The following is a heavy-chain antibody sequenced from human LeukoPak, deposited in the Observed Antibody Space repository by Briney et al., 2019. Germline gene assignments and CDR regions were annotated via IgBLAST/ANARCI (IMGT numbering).Heavy chain of an antibody. CDR1: GGSISSSRYY. V-gene: IGHV4-39*01. CDR3: ARLTYYDFWSRLYYFDY. Sequence: PSETLSLTCTVSGGSISSSRYYWGWIRQPPGKGLEWIGSIYYSGSTYYNPSLKSRVTISVDTSKNQFSLKLSSVTAADTAVYYCARLTYYDFWSRLYYFDYWGQGTLVTVSS. CDR2: IYYSGST. D-gene: IGHD3-3*01. J-gene: IGHJ4*02.